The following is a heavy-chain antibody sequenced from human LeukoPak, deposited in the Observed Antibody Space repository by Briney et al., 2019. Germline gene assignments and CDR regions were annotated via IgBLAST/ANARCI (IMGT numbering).Heavy chain of an antibody. CDR3: VRVGYSYGYGDWNHFDY. CDR2: IYSGGGT. D-gene: IGHD5-18*01. V-gene: IGHV3-66*02. Sequence: GGSLRLSCAASGLTVSSNYMSWVRQAPGKGLEWVSIIYSGGGTYYADSVKGRFTISRDNSKNTLYLQMNSLRAERTAVYFCVRVGYSYGYGDWNHFDYWGQGTLVTVSS. CDR1: GLTVSSNY. J-gene: IGHJ4*02.